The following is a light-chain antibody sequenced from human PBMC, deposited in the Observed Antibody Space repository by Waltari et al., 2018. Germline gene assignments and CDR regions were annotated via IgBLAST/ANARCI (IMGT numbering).Light chain of an antibody. CDR1: QSVGRS. CDR2: DAS. J-gene: IGKJ1*01. V-gene: IGKV3-20*01. CDR3: QMYVRLPAT. Sequence: EIVLTQSPGTLSLSPGERAPLSCRASQSVGRSLTWYQQRHGQAPRLLIYDASTRATGIPDRFSGGGSGTDFSLTISRLEPEDFAVYYCQMYVRLPATFGQGTKVEI.